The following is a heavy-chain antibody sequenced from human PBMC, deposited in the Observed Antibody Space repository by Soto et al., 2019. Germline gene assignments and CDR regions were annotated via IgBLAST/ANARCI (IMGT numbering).Heavy chain of an antibody. J-gene: IGHJ4*02. CDR3: AGRGYCTTTSCYNDY. V-gene: IGHV4-4*02. CDR1: GGAISNNNW. D-gene: IGHD2-2*02. CDR2: IYQRGNT. Sequence: QVHLQESGPGLVKPSGTLSLTCTVSGGAISNNNWWSWVRQIPGKGLEWIGEIYQRGNTNYNPSLKSRVTIAVDKSKNQFSLNLTSVTAADTAVYFWAGRGYCTTTSCYNDYWCQGTLVTVSS.